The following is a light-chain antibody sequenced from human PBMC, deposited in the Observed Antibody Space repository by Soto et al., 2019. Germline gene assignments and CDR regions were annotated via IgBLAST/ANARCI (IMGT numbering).Light chain of an antibody. CDR3: QQYNKWPRT. V-gene: IGKV3-15*01. Sequence: EIVMTKSPATLSVSPGGRATLSCRASQSISDTLAWYQQKPGQAPRLLIYGASTTATGIPARFSGSGSGTEFTLTISSLQSEDFAVYNCQQYNKWPRTFGQGTKVDIK. CDR2: GAS. J-gene: IGKJ2*01. CDR1: QSISDT.